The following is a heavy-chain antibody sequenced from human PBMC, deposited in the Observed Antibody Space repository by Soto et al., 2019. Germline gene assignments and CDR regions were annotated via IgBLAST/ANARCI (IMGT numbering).Heavy chain of an antibody. D-gene: IGHD2-8*02. CDR3: ARVADVVLIPALDY. Sequence: QVQLVQSGAEVKRPGASVNVSCKASVYTFTTYSLSWVRQAPGQGLEWMGWISPFNGDATYAQKFQDRVTLTTDTSTSTAYMELRRLRDDDTAVYYCARVADVVLIPALDYWGRGTLVIVSS. V-gene: IGHV1-18*04. J-gene: IGHJ4*02. CDR1: VYTFTTYS. CDR2: ISPFNGDA.